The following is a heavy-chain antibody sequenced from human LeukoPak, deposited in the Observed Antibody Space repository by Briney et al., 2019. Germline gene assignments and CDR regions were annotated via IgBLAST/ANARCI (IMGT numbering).Heavy chain of an antibody. CDR3: ARTPASIYGSGSYYNPGGEGFDP. V-gene: IGHV3-21*01. CDR2: ISSSSSFI. J-gene: IGHJ5*02. CDR1: GFTFSRYS. Sequence: GGSLRLSCAASGFTFSRYSMNWVRQAPGKGLEWVSSISSSSSFIYYADSVKGRFTISRDNAKNSLYLQMNSLRAEDTAVYYCARTPASIYGSGSYYNPGGEGFDPWGQGTLVTVSS. D-gene: IGHD3-10*01.